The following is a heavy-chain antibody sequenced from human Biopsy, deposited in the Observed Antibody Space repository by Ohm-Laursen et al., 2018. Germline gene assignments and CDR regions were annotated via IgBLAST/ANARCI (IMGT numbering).Heavy chain of an antibody. J-gene: IGHJ4*02. Sequence: SLRLSCTASDFTFYDYAMSWVRQRPGKGLEWVSVIYTGGTTHYADSVRGRFTISRDNSKNTLYLQMNSLRAEDTAVYYCARHHCSNGVCLGVYFDYWGQGTLVTVSS. V-gene: IGHV3-53*01. CDR2: IYTGGTT. D-gene: IGHD2-8*01. CDR1: DFTFYDYA. CDR3: ARHHCSNGVCLGVYFDY.